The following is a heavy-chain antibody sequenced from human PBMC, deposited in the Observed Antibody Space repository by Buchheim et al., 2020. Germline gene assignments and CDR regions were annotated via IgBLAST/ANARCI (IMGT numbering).Heavy chain of an antibody. V-gene: IGHV4-31*03. CDR1: GGSINTGGYY. CDR3: ARGNSLVAAAPNFDH. Sequence: QVQLQESGPGLVKPSQTLSLTCSVSGGSINTGGYYWTWIRQHPGKGLESIGYIYYSGSTNYNPSLKSRLTISLDTSKNQFSLKLKSVTAADTAVYYCARGNSLVAAAPNFDHWGQGTL. D-gene: IGHD1-26*01. CDR2: IYYSGST. J-gene: IGHJ4*02.